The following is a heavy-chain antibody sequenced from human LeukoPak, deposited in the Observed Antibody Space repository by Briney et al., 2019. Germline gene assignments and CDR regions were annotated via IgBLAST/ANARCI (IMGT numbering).Heavy chain of an antibody. CDR2: ISGSGGST. Sequence: SGGSLRLSCAASGFTFSSYAMSWVRQAPGKGLEWFSAISGSGGSTYYADSVKGRFTISRDNSKNTLYLQMNSLRAEDTAVYDCAKGTHYYDSSLDYWGQGTLVTVSS. CDR3: AKGTHYYDSSLDY. V-gene: IGHV3-23*01. CDR1: GFTFSSYA. D-gene: IGHD3-22*01. J-gene: IGHJ4*02.